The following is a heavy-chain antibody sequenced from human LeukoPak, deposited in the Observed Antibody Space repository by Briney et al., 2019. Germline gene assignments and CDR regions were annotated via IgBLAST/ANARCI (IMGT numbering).Heavy chain of an antibody. CDR2: IYPGDSDT. CDR3: ARHMGSGWSSRDY. CDR1: GYSFTNYW. V-gene: IGHV5-51*01. Sequence: HGESLKISCKGSGYSFTNYWIGWVRQMPGEGLEWMGIIYPGDSDTRYSPSFQGQVTISADKSISTAYLQWSSLKASDTAMYYCARHMGSGWSSRDYWGQGTLVTVSS. D-gene: IGHD6-19*01. J-gene: IGHJ4*02.